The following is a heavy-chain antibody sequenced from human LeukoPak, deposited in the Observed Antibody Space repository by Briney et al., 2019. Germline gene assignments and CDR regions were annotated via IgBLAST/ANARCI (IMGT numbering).Heavy chain of an antibody. V-gene: IGHV3-74*01. J-gene: IGHJ2*01. D-gene: IGHD3-3*01. CDR1: GFTFSSYW. Sequence: GGSLRLSCAASGFTFSSYWMHWVRQAPGKGLVWVSRINSDGSSTSYADSVKGRFTISRDNANNTLYLQMNSLRAEDTAVYYCARVHYDFWSGYYHYWYFDLWGRGTLVTVSS. CDR2: INSDGSST. CDR3: ARVHYDFWSGYYHYWYFDL.